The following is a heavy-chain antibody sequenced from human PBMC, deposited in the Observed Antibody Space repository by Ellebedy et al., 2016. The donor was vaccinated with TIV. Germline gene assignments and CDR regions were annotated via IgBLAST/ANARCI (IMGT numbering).Heavy chain of an antibody. CDR1: GFTFSSYS. J-gene: IGHJ4*02. Sequence: GGSLRLSCAASGFTFSSYSMSWIRQAPGKGLEWVSYISSSGSTIYYADSVKGRFTISRDNAKNSLYLQMNSLRAEDTAVYYCARAPLGSQSPKYSSGWFFFGYWGQGTLVTVSS. CDR3: ARAPLGSQSPKYSSGWFFFGY. CDR2: ISSSGSTI. V-gene: IGHV3-48*04. D-gene: IGHD6-19*01.